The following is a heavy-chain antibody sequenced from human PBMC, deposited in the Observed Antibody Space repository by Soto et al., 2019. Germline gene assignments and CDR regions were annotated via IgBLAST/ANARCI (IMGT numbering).Heavy chain of an antibody. CDR3: VRGPYSSSLDF. CDR2: ISSDGSST. V-gene: IGHV3-74*01. CDR1: GFTFSDYW. D-gene: IGHD6-6*01. Sequence: PGGSLRLSCAASGFTFSDYWMHWVRQVSGKGLVWVSRISSDGSSTNYADSVKGRFTISRDNAKNTVFLQMDSLRADDTSLYYCVRGPYSSSLDFWGQGTLVTVSS. J-gene: IGHJ4*02.